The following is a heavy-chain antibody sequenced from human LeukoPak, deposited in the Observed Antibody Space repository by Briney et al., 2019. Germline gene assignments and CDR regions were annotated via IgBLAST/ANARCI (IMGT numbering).Heavy chain of an antibody. J-gene: IGHJ4*02. Sequence: GGSLRLSCAASGFTFSAYNMNWVRRTPGKGLEWVSSISSSSYIYYADSVKGRFTISRGNAKNSLYLQMNSLRAEDTAVYYCARDFMYNVNCAGCWGQGTLVTVSS. CDR1: GFTFSAYN. CDR3: ARDFMYNVNCAGC. CDR2: ISSSSYI. V-gene: IGHV3-69-1*01. D-gene: IGHD1-14*01.